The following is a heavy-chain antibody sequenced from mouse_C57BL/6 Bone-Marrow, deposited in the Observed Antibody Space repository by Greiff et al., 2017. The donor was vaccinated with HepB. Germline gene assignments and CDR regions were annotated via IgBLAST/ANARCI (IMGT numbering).Heavy chain of an antibody. J-gene: IGHJ4*01. CDR1: GFTFSSYA. D-gene: IGHD2-10*02. CDR2: ISDGGSYT. CDR3: ARGPSGYAMDY. V-gene: IGHV5-4*03. Sequence: EVMLVESGGGLVKPGGSLKLSCAASGFTFSSYAMSWVRQTPEKRLEWVATISDGGSYTYYPDNVKGRFTISRDNAKNNLYLQMSHLKSKDTAMYYCARGPSGYAMDYWGQGTSVTVSS.